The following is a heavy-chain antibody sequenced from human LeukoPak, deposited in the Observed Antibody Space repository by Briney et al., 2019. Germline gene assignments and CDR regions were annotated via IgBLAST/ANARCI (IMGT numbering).Heavy chain of an antibody. Sequence: SETLSLTCTVSGGSISRSTYSWAWIRQSPGKGLEWIAIVHYSGTTYYNPSLKSRITVSADTAKNQFSLKLTSATAADTAVYFCARGRVSSSTWYSTYYYYFYMDVWGKGTTVTVSS. CDR1: GGSISRSTYS. D-gene: IGHD6-13*01. CDR3: ARGRVSSSTWYSTYYYYFYMDV. CDR2: VHYSGTT. V-gene: IGHV4-39*01. J-gene: IGHJ6*03.